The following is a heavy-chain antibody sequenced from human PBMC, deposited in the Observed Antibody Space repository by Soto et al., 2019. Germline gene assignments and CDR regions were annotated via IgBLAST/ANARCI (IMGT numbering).Heavy chain of an antibody. CDR2: ISAYNGNT. Sequence: ASVKVSCKASGYTFTSYGISWVRQAPGLGLEWMGWISAYNGNTNYAQKLQGRVTMTTDTSTSTAYMELRSLRSDDTAVYYCARVFRWFGELLYLSSYYYYMDVWGKGTTVTVSS. CDR3: ARVFRWFGELLYLSSYYYYMDV. V-gene: IGHV1-18*01. J-gene: IGHJ6*03. D-gene: IGHD3-10*01. CDR1: GYTFTSYG.